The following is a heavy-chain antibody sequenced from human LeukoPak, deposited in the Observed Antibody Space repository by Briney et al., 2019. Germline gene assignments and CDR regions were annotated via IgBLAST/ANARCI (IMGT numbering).Heavy chain of an antibody. D-gene: IGHD1/OR15-1a*01. V-gene: IGHV3-23*01. J-gene: IGHJ4*02. CDR2: ISGSGGST. Sequence: GGSLRLSCAASGFTFSSYGMSWVRQAPGKGLEWVSAISGSGGSTYYADSVKGRFTISRDNSKNTLYLQMNSLRAEDTAVYYCARREGYVTGGTDYWGQGTLVTVSS. CDR3: ARREGYVTGGTDY. CDR1: GFTFSSYG.